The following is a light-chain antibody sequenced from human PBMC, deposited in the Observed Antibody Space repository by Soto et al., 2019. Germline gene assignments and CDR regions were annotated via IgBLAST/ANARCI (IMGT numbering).Light chain of an antibody. Sequence: QAVVTQPPSASGTPGQRVTISCSGSRSNIGSNPVNWYQQFPGTAPKLLIYSNIQRPPGVPDRFSGSKSGTSASLAISGLQSEDEADYYCAAWDDSLNGVVFGGGTKLTVL. V-gene: IGLV1-44*01. CDR3: AAWDDSLNGVV. CDR2: SNI. J-gene: IGLJ2*01. CDR1: RSNIGSNP.